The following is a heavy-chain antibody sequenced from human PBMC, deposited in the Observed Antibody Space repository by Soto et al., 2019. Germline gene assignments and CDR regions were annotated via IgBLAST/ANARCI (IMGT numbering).Heavy chain of an antibody. CDR1: GFTFSSYA. J-gene: IGHJ3*02. Sequence: EVQLLESGGGLVQPGGSLRLSCAASGFTFSSYAMSWVRQAPGRGLEWVSAISGSGGSTYYADSVKGRFTISRDNSKNTLYLKMNSMRAEDTAVYYCAHEGSSRGGTFDIWGHGTMVTVSS. V-gene: IGHV3-23*01. CDR3: AHEGSSRGGTFDI. D-gene: IGHD6-13*01. CDR2: ISGSGGST.